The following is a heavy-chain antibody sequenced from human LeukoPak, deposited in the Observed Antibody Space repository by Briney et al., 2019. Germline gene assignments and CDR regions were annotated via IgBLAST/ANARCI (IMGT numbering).Heavy chain of an antibody. D-gene: IGHD6-13*01. CDR1: GFTFDTYA. CDR2: IRYDGSNK. V-gene: IGHV3-30*02. J-gene: IGHJ5*02. Sequence: GGSLRLSCAASGFTFDTYAMTWVRQAPGKGLEWVAFIRYDGSNKYYADSVKGRFTISRDNSKNTLYLQMNSLRAEDTAVYYCAKGPMKYSSSWYWFDPWGQGTLVTVSS. CDR3: AKGPMKYSSSWYWFDP.